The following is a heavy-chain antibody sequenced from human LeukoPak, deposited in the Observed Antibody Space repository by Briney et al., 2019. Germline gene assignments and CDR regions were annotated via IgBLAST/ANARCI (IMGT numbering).Heavy chain of an antibody. CDR1: GGSISSYY. Sequence: SETLSLTCTVSGGSISSYYWSWIRQPPGKGLEWIGYIYYSGSTNYNPSLKSRVTISVDTSKNQFSLKLSSVTAADTAVYYCATDRAVVPAGNAFDIWGQGTMVTVSS. CDR2: IYYSGST. J-gene: IGHJ3*02. V-gene: IGHV4-59*12. CDR3: ATDRAVVPAGNAFDI. D-gene: IGHD2-2*01.